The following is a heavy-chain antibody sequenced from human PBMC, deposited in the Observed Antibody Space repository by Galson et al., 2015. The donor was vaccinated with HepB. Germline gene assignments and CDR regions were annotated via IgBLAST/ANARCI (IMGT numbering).Heavy chain of an antibody. V-gene: IGHV5-10-1*01. J-gene: IGHJ6*03. D-gene: IGHD4-11*01. CDR1: GYSFTSYW. CDR2: IDPSDSYT. Sequence: QSGAEVKKPGESLKISCKGSGYSFTSYWIGWVRQMPGKGLEWMGRIDPSDSYTNYSPSSQGHVTISADKSISTAYLQWSSLKASDTAMYYCAGKNSNYDTYYYYMDVWGKGTTVTVSS. CDR3: AGKNSNYDTYYYYMDV.